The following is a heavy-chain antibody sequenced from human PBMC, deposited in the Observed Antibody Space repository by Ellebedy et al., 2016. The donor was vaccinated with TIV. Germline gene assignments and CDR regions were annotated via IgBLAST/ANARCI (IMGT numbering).Heavy chain of an antibody. Sequence: GESLKISXQGSGYKFTKNWIGWVRQVPGKGLEWMGIIYPGDSDTRYSLSFQGHVTISADKSISTAYLQWSSLKASDTAIYYCARLSYYDYVWGSSRRGHDFDYWGQGTLVTVSS. CDR1: GYKFTKNW. V-gene: IGHV5-51*01. CDR2: IYPGDSDT. J-gene: IGHJ4*02. CDR3: ARLSYYDYVWGSSRRGHDFDY. D-gene: IGHD3-16*02.